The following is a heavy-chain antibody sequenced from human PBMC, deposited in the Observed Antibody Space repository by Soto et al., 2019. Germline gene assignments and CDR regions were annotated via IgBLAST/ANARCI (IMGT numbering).Heavy chain of an antibody. CDR3: ARDLAEYSSSSHYYYYGMDV. D-gene: IGHD6-6*01. CDR2: IYYSGST. J-gene: IGHJ6*02. CDR1: GGSISSGGYY. V-gene: IGHV4-31*03. Sequence: PSETLSLTCTVSGGSISSGGYYWSWIRQHPGKGLEWIGYIYYSGSTYYNPSLKSRVTISVDTSKSQFSLKLSSVTAADTAVYYCARDLAEYSSSSHYYYYGMDVWGQGTTVTVSS.